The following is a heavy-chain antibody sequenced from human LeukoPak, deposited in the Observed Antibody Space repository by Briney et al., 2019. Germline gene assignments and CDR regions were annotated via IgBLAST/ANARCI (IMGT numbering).Heavy chain of an antibody. Sequence: SETLSLTCAVYGGSFSGYYWSWIRQPPGKGLEWIGEINHSGSTNYNPSLKSRVTISVDTSKNQFSLKLSSVTAADTAVYYCARGAGWYEHWGQGILVTVSS. J-gene: IGHJ5*02. CDR3: ARGAGWYEH. D-gene: IGHD6-13*01. CDR1: GGSFSGYY. V-gene: IGHV4-34*01. CDR2: INHSGST.